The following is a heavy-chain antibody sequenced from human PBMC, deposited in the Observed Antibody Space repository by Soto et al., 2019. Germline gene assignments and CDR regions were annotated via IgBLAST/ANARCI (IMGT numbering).Heavy chain of an antibody. CDR1: GGSSGYF. J-gene: IGHJ4*02. D-gene: IGHD3-10*01. CDR3: ARGSRLGGLDY. V-gene: IGHV4-31*03. Sequence: QVQLQESGPGLVKPSQTLSLTCSVSGGSSGYFWTWIRQYPGKGLEWIGYIYYSGYAYYNPSLKRRLTISVDTSKHQFALKVTSVTAADTAVYYCARGSRLGGLDYWGQGTLVTVAS. CDR2: IYYSGYA.